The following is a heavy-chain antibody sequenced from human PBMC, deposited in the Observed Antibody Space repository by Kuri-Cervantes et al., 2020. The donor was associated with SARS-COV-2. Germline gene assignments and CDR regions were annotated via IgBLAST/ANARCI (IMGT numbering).Heavy chain of an antibody. J-gene: IGHJ4*02. V-gene: IGHV4-4*07. D-gene: IGHD3-10*01. CDR1: GGSISSYY. CDR2: IYTSGST. Sequence: GSLRLSCAVYGGSISSYYWSWIRQPAGKGLEWIGRIYTSGSTNYNPSLKSRVTMSVDTSKNQFSLKLSSVTAAGTAVYYCAREITMVRGVIVTFDYWGQGTLVTVSS. CDR3: AREITMVRGVIVTFDY.